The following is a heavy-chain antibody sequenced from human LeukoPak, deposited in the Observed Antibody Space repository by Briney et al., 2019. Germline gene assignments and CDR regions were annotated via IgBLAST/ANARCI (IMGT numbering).Heavy chain of an antibody. CDR1: GYTFTSYA. Sequence: ASVKVSCKASGYTFTSYAMHWVRQAPGQRLEWMGWINAGNGNTKYSQKFQGRVTITRDTSASTAYMELSSLRSEDTAVYYCARGGYSSSWAYYFDYWGQGTLVTVSS. CDR2: INAGNGNT. CDR3: ARGGYSSSWAYYFDY. J-gene: IGHJ4*02. V-gene: IGHV1-3*01. D-gene: IGHD6-13*01.